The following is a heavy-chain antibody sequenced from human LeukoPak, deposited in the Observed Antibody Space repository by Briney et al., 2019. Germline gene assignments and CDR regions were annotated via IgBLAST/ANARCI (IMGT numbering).Heavy chain of an antibody. Sequence: SSETLSLTCAVYGGSFSGYYWSWIRQPPGKGLEWIGEINHSGSTNYNPSLKSRVTISVDTSKNQFSLKLSSVTAADTAVYYCARVRQQLVVVYYYYYMDVWGKGTTVTVSS. CDR1: GGSFSGYY. CDR3: ARVRQQLVVVYYYYYMDV. V-gene: IGHV4-34*01. J-gene: IGHJ6*03. D-gene: IGHD6-13*01. CDR2: INHSGST.